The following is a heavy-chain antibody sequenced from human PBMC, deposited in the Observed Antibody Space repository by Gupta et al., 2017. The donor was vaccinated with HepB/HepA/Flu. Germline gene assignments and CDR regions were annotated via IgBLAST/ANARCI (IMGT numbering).Heavy chain of an antibody. CDR2: LWHDGSKK. V-gene: IGHV3-33*01. CDR1: GFTFNDYG. D-gene: IGHD5-24*01. CDR3: ARGTGYNWGYFDY. J-gene: IGHJ4*02. Sequence: QVQLVESGGGVVQPGRSLRPSCAASGFTFNDYGMHWVRQAPGKGLEWVAVLWHDGSKKSYADSVKGRFSISRDNSESLVHLQMNSLRAEDTAVYFCARGTGYNWGYFDYWGQGILVTVSS.